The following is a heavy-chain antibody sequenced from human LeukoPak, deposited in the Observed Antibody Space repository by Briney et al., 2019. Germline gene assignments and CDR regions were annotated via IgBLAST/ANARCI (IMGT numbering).Heavy chain of an antibody. V-gene: IGHV1-2*02. J-gene: IGHJ5*02. CDR2: INPNSGGT. D-gene: IGHD3-10*01. Sequence: ASVKVSCKASGYTFTGYYMHWVRQAPGQGLEWMGWINPNSGGTNYAQKFQGRGTMTRDTSISTAYMELSRLRSDDTAVYYCARDLYYYGSGSYGYWFDPWGQGTLVTVSS. CDR3: ARDLYYYGSGSYGYWFDP. CDR1: GYTFTGYY.